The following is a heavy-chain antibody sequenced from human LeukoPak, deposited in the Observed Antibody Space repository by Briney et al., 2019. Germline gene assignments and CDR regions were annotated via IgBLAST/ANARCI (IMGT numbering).Heavy chain of an antibody. V-gene: IGHV1-2*02. Sequence: ASVKVSCKAPGYTFTGYYMHWVRQDPGQGLEWMGWINPNSGGTNYAQKFQGRVTMTRDTSISTAYMELSRLRSDDTAVYYCAKVRGIAAAGPYYYYYMDVWGKGTTVTVSS. CDR1: GYTFTGYY. J-gene: IGHJ6*03. CDR2: INPNSGGT. D-gene: IGHD6-13*01. CDR3: AKVRGIAAAGPYYYYYMDV.